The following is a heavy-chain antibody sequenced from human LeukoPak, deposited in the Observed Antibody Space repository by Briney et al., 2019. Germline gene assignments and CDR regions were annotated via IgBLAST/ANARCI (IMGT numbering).Heavy chain of an antibody. V-gene: IGHV2-5*02. CDR2: IDWDDDK. D-gene: IGHD5-18*01. J-gene: IGHJ5*02. Sequence: ESGPTLLQPTRTLTLTCTFSGFSLTTSGVAVGWIRQPPGKALEWLRLIDWDDDKRYSPSLKSRVTFTKDTSENQVVLTMTNMDPVDTATYYCAYLEYSYGYRWFDPWGQGTLVTVSS. CDR3: AYLEYSYGYRWFDP. CDR1: GFSLTTSGVA.